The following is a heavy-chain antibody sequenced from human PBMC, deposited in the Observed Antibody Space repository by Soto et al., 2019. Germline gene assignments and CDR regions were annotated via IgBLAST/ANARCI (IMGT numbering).Heavy chain of an antibody. Sequence: EVQLVESGGGLVQPGGSLRLSCAASGFTFSNSDMNWVHQAPGKGLEWVSGVSWNGSRTHYADSVKGRFIISRDNSRNTLYLQTNSLRAEDTAVYYCVRKLVVVPAAIRYYYGMDVWGQGTTVTVSS. J-gene: IGHJ6*02. V-gene: IGHV3-35*01. D-gene: IGHD2-2*02. CDR2: VSWNGSRT. CDR3: VRKLVVVPAAIRYYYGMDV. CDR1: GFTFSNSD.